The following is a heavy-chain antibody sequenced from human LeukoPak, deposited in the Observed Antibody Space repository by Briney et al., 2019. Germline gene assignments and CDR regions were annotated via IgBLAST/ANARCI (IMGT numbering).Heavy chain of an antibody. Sequence: GGSLRLSCAASGFTLSSYAMSRVRQAPGKGLEGVSVIYSGGSTNYADSVKGRFTISRDNSKNTLYLQMNSLRAEDTAVYYCARGSIIDYYYYYMDVWGKGTTVTVSS. CDR2: IYSGGST. CDR3: ARGSIIDYYYYYMDV. CDR1: GFTLSSYA. J-gene: IGHJ6*03. V-gene: IGHV3-66*02. D-gene: IGHD2/OR15-2a*01.